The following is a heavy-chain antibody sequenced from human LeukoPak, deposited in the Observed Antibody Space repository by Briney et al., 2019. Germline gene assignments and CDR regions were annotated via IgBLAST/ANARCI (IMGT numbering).Heavy chain of an antibody. CDR3: TTETYPEYSYDPCFDN. V-gene: IGHV3-15*01. D-gene: IGHD6-6*01. CDR2: IKSKTEGETT. Sequence: GGSLRLSCAASGFTFSNMWMRWVRQAPGKGLEWVGRIKSKTEGETTDYAAPVKGRFTISRDDPKDMLYLQMNSLKTEDAAVYYCTTETYPEYSYDPCFDNWGQGTLVTVSS. J-gene: IGHJ4*02. CDR1: GFTFSNMW.